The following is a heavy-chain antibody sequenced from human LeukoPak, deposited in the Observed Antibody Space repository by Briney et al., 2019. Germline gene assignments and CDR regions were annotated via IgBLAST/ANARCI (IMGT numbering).Heavy chain of an antibody. CDR2: ISGSGGST. D-gene: IGHD3-3*01. V-gene: IGHV3-23*01. CDR1: GFTFSSYA. Sequence: GGSLRLSCAASGFTFSSYAMSWVRQAPGKGLEWVSAISGSGGSTYYADSVKGRFTISRDNSKNTLYLQMNSLRAEDTAVYYCAKDLSKDFWSGYSYYYYYGMDVWGQGTTVTVSS. J-gene: IGHJ6*02. CDR3: AKDLSKDFWSGYSYYYYYGMDV.